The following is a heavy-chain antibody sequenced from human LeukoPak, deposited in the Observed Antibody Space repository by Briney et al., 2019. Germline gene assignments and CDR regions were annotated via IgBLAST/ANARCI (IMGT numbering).Heavy chain of an antibody. D-gene: IGHD3-10*01. CDR3: ATGYGSGSYYWGDY. Sequence: GGSLRLSCAASGFTVSSNYMSWVRQAPGKGLEWVSVIYSAGSTYYADSVKGRFTTSRDNSKNTLYLQMNSLTAEDTAVYYCATGYGSGSYYWGDYWGQGTLVTVSS. J-gene: IGHJ4*02. CDR1: GFTVSSNY. V-gene: IGHV3-53*01. CDR2: IYSAGST.